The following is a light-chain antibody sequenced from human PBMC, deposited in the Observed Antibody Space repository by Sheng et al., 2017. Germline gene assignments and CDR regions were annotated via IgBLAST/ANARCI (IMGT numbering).Light chain of an antibody. CDR2: KDS. CDR3: QSAGSSGVV. Sequence: SYELTQPPSVSVSPGQTARITCSGDALPKQYAYWYQQKPGQAPVLVIYKDSERPSGIPERFSGSSSGTTVTLTISGVQAEDEADYYCQSAGSSGVVFGGGTKLTVL. V-gene: IGLV3-25*03. CDR1: ALPKQY. J-gene: IGLJ2*01.